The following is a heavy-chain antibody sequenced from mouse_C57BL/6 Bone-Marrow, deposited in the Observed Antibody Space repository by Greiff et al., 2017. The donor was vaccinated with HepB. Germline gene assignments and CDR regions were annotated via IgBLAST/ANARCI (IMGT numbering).Heavy chain of an antibody. CDR2: IHPNSGST. CDR3: ARSYYYYGGYYFDY. Sequence: QVHVKQPGAELVKPGASVKLSCKASGYTFTSYWMHWVKQRPGQGLEWIGMIHPNSGSTNYNEKFKSKATLTVDKSSSTAYMQLSSLTSEDSAVYYCARSYYYYGGYYFDYWGQGTTLTVSS. J-gene: IGHJ2*01. V-gene: IGHV1-64*01. CDR1: GYTFTSYW. D-gene: IGHD1-1*01.